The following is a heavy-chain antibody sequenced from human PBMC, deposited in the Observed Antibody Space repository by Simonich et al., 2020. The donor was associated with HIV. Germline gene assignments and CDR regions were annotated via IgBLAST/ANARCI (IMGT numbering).Heavy chain of an antibody. D-gene: IGHD1-26*01. CDR1: GYTFPDYN. CDR3: ATHGPGSYSSALDI. CDR2: VNPNSGGT. V-gene: IGHV1-2*06. Sequence: QVQLVQSGSELKKPGASVKVSCKASGYTFPDYNLHWGRQAPGQWLEWMGRVNPNSGGTDYPQKFQGRVTMTRDNSINTAYMELSRLRSDDTAFYYCATHGPGSYSSALDIWGQGTMVTVSS. J-gene: IGHJ3*02.